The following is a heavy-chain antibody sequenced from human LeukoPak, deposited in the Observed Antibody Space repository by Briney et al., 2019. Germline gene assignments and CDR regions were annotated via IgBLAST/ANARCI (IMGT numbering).Heavy chain of an antibody. CDR1: GFTVSSNY. CDR3: ARGYYDSSGYLAGFDY. V-gene: IGHV3-53*01. Sequence: PGGSLRRSGAASGFTVSSNYMSWVRQAPGNGLEGVSVIYSGGSTYYADSVKGRITISRDNSKNTLYLQMNSLRAEDTAVYYCARGYYDSSGYLAGFDYWGQGTLVTVSS. D-gene: IGHD3-22*01. J-gene: IGHJ4*02. CDR2: IYSGGST.